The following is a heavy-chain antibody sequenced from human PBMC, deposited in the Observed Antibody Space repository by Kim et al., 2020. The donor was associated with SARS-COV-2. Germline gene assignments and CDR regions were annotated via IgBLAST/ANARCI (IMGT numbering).Heavy chain of an antibody. Sequence: ASVKVSCKASGYTLTSYLTHWVRQAPGQGLEWMGIINPNSGYTIYAQNFQGRVTMTGDTSTSTVYMELSGLRSEVTAVYYCSRERAATYHFAYWGQGTLV. J-gene: IGHJ4*02. CDR2: INPNSGYT. CDR1: GYTLTSYL. D-gene: IGHD6-25*01. V-gene: IGHV1-46*01. CDR3: SRERAATYHFAY.